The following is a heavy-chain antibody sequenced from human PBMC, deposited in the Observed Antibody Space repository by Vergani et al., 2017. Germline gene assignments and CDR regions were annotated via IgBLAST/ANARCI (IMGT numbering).Heavy chain of an antibody. CDR3: ARDRGDWRYSRYFYNYYMDV. J-gene: IGHJ6*03. Sequence: QVQLVESGGGVVQPGRSLRLSCAASGFTFGDHGIHWVRRAPGKGLEWVALISYDGPNKYYTNSVRGRFTISRDNSKSTLFLQMNSLRVEDMAVYYCARDRGDWRYSRYFYNYYMDVWVKGTTVTVSS. V-gene: IGHV3-30-3*01. CDR1: GFTFGDHG. D-gene: IGHD2-8*02. CDR2: ISYDGPNK.